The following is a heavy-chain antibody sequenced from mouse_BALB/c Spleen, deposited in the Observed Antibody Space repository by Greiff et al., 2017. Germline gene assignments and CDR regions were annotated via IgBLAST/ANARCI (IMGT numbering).Heavy chain of an antibody. CDR1: GFSLTSYG. J-gene: IGHJ3*01. Sequence: VKLMESGPGLVQPSQSLSITCTVSGFSLTSYGVHWVRQSPGKGLEWLGVIWSGGSTDYNAAFISRLSISKDNSKSQVFFKMNSLQADDTAIYYCASSPLGRRGFAYWGQGTLVTVSA. CDR2: IWSGGST. CDR3: ASSPLGRRGFAY. V-gene: IGHV2-4-1*01. D-gene: IGHD4-1*01.